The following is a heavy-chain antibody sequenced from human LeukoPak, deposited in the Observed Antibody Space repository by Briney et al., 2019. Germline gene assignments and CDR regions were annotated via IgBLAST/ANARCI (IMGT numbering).Heavy chain of an antibody. Sequence: GASVKVSCKASGYTFTSYDINWVRQATGQGLEWMGWMNPNSGNTGYAQKFQGRVTMTRNTSISTAYMELSSLRSEDTAVYYCARAPNIRSSTSCYFRNWDDWFDPWGQGTLVTVSS. J-gene: IGHJ5*02. D-gene: IGHD2-2*01. CDR2: MNPNSGNT. V-gene: IGHV1-8*01. CDR1: GYTFTSYD. CDR3: ARAPNIRSSTSCYFRNWDDWFDP.